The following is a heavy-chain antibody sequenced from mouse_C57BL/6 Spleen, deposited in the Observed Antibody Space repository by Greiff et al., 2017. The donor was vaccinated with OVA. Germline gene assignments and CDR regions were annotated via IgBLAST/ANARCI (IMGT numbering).Heavy chain of an antibody. Sequence: QAQLQQSGPELVKPGASVKISCKASGYAFSSSWMNWVKQRPGKGLEWIGRIYPGDGDTNYNGKFKGKATLTADKSSSTAYMQLSSLTSEDSAVYFCAREGDGNYGFAYWGQGTLVTVSA. J-gene: IGHJ3*01. D-gene: IGHD2-1*01. CDR1: GYAFSSSW. CDR3: AREGDGNYGFAY. CDR2: IYPGDGDT. V-gene: IGHV1-82*01.